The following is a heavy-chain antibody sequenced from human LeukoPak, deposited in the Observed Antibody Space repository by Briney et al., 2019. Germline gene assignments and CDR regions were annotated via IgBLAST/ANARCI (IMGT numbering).Heavy chain of an antibody. CDR1: GGSFSGYY. Sequence: SETLSLTCAVYGGSFSGYYWSWIRQPPGKGLEWIGEINHSGSTNYNPSLKSRVTISVDTSKNQFSLKLSSVTAADTAVYYWARQFPSATEGFDIWGQGTMVTVSS. CDR2: INHSGST. J-gene: IGHJ3*02. CDR3: ARQFPSATEGFDI. D-gene: IGHD2-15*01. V-gene: IGHV4-34*01.